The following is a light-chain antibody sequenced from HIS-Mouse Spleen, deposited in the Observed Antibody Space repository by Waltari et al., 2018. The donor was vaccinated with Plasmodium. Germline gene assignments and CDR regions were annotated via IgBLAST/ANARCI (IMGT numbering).Light chain of an antibody. CDR3: QQYNNWSFT. CDR2: GAS. V-gene: IGKV3-15*01. J-gene: IGKJ3*01. Sequence: EIVMTQSPATLSVSPGERATLSCRASQSVSSNLAWYQQKPGQAPRLLIYGASTRATGLPARFSGSWSGTEFTLTISSLQSEDFAVYYCQQYNNWSFTFGPGTKVDIK. CDR1: QSVSSN.